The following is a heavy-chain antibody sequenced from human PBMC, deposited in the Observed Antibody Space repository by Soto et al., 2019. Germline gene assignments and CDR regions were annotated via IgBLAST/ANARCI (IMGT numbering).Heavy chain of an antibody. CDR1: GFTVSSNY. CDR2: IYSGGST. D-gene: IGHD7-27*01. CDR3: VRQLGYYYYYMDV. Sequence: GGSLRLSCAASGFTVSSNYMSWVRQAPGKGLEWVSVIYSGGSTYYADSVKGRFTISRDNSKNTLYLQMNSLRAEDTAVYYCVRQLGYYYYYMDVWGKGTTVTVSS. J-gene: IGHJ6*03. V-gene: IGHV3-53*01.